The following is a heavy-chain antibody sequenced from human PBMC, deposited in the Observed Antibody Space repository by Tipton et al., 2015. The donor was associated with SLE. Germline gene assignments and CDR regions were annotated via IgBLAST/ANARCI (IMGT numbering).Heavy chain of an antibody. CDR2: IYYSGST. CDR1: GGSFSGYY. V-gene: IGHV4-59*01. CDR3: ARDGYNLDAFDI. D-gene: IGHD5-24*01. Sequence: TLSLTCAVYGGSFSGYYWSWLRQPPGKGLEWIGYIYYSGSTNYNPSLKSRVTISVDTSKNQFSLKLSSVTAADTAVYYCARDGYNLDAFDIWGQGTMVTVSS. J-gene: IGHJ3*02.